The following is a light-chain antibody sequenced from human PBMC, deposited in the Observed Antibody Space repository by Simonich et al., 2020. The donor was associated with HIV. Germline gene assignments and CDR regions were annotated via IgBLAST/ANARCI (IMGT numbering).Light chain of an antibody. Sequence: DIVMTQTPLSLSVTPGQPASISCKSSQSLLHSAGTTYLHWYLQKPGQSPQLLIYEVSSRLAGVPDRFSGSGSGTDFTLKIRRVEAEDVGVYYCMQGINLPLTFGGGTKVEIK. CDR1: QSLLHSAGTTY. V-gene: IGKV2-29*02. CDR3: MQGINLPLT. J-gene: IGKJ4*01. CDR2: EVS.